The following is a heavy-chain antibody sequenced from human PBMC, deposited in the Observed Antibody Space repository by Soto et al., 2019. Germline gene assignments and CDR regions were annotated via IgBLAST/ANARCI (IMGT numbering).Heavy chain of an antibody. CDR1: GYTFTSYY. D-gene: IGHD1-1*01. CDR3: ARDPRPSKLDPFVGSWFDP. J-gene: IGHJ5*02. V-gene: IGHV1-46*01. Sequence: ASVKVSCKASGYTFTSYYMHWVRQAPGQGLEWMGIINPSGGSTSYAQKFQGRVTMTRDTSTSTVYMELSSLRSEDTAVYYCARDPRPSKLDPFVGSWFDPWGQGTLVTVSS. CDR2: INPSGGST.